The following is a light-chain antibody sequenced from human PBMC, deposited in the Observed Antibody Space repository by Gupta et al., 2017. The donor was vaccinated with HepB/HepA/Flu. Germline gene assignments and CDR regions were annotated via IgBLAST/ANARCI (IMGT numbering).Light chain of an antibody. CDR1: QDISNY. CDR3: QQYDNLPS. Sequence: DIQMTQSPSSLSASVGDRVTITCQASQDISNYLNWYQQKPGKAPKLLIYDASNLETGVPSRFSGSGSGTDFTFTSSSLQPEDIATYYWQQYDNLPSFGHGTKVDIK. CDR2: DAS. J-gene: IGKJ3*01. V-gene: IGKV1-33*01.